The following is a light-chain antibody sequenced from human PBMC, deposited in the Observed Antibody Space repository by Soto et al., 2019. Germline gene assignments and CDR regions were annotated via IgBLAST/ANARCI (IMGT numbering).Light chain of an antibody. CDR3: NSWTSSSTYV. J-gene: IGLJ1*01. CDR2: DVS. Sequence: SALTQPASVSGSPGQSITISCTGTSSDVGGYNYVSWYQQHPGKAPKLMIYDVSNRPSGVSNRFSGSKSGNTASQTISGLQAEDEADYYCNSWTSSSTYVFGTGTKVTVL. CDR1: SSDVGGYNY. V-gene: IGLV2-14*01.